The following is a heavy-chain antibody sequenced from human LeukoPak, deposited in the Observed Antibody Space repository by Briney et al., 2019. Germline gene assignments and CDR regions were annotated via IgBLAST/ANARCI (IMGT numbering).Heavy chain of an antibody. CDR1: GFTFTRFW. V-gene: IGHV3-7*01. J-gene: IGHJ5*02. D-gene: IGHD3-3*01. CDR3: ATAPASVDSS. Sequence: GGSLRLSCAASGFTFTRFWLTWVRQSPGKGLEWVANINPDATKTTYVDSVEGRFAISRDNAKNSVFLLMTSLRAEDTAMYYCATAPASVDSSWGQGTLVAVSS. CDR2: INPDATKT.